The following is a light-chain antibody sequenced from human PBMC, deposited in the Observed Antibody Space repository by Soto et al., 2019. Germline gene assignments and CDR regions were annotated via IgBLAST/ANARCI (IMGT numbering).Light chain of an antibody. J-gene: IGKJ1*01. V-gene: IGKV3-20*01. CDR1: QSVTTSY. Sequence: EIVLTQSPGTLSLSPGERATLSCRTSQSVTTSYLAWYQQKSGQAPRLLIYGTSNRATGIPDRFSGSGSAADFTLTISRLEPEDFAVYYCHQYGDSPQTFGQGTKVDIK. CDR3: HQYGDSPQT. CDR2: GTS.